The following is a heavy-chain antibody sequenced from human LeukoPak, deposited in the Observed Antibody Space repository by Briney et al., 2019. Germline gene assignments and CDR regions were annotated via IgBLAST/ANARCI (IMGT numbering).Heavy chain of an antibody. CDR1: GFTFSIYG. J-gene: IGHJ4*02. V-gene: IGHV3-23*01. CDR2: ISGTGGST. Sequence: SGGSLRLSCAASGFTFSIYGMSWVRQAPGKGLEWVSAISGTGGSTYYADSVQRRFNISRHNSKNPLYLQLSSLRAEDTAVYYCAKGLLLALDYWGQGTLVTVSS. D-gene: IGHD3-22*01. CDR3: AKGLLLALDY.